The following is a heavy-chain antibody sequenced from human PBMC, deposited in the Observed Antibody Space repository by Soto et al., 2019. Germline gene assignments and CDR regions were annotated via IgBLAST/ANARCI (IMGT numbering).Heavy chain of an antibody. CDR2: ISWDSGSI. V-gene: IGHV3-9*01. Sequence: EVQLVESGGGLVQPGRSLRLSCAASGFTFDGYALHWVRQAPGKGLEWVSGISWDSGSIGYADSVKGRFTISRANAKNSLYLQMNSLRVEDTALYYCAKAMGSGWYVGFDCWGQGTLVTVSS. D-gene: IGHD6-19*01. CDR3: AKAMGSGWYVGFDC. CDR1: GFTFDGYA. J-gene: IGHJ4*02.